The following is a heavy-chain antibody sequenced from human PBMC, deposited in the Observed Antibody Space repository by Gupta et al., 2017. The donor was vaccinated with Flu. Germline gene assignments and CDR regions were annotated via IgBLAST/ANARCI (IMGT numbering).Heavy chain of an antibody. V-gene: IGHV3-74*01. CDR2: IKSDGSDT. Sequence: EEQLVESGGGLVQPGGSLRLSCAASGFTFSSNWMHWVRQGPGKGLVWVSRIKSDGSDTSYADSVKGRFTVSRDDAKNTLYLQMDSLRPEDTAIYYCTRNLGPEARDYHYMDLWGKGTTVTVSS. CDR1: GFTFSSNW. CDR3: TRNLGPEARDYHYMDL. J-gene: IGHJ6*03. D-gene: IGHD6-25*01.